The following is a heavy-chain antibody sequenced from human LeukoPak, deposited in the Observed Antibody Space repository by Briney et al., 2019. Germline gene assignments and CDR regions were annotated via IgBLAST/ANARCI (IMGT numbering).Heavy chain of an antibody. D-gene: IGHD1-26*01. Sequence: GGSLRLSCAASGFTFSSYGMSWVRQAPGKGLEWVSAISGSGGSTYYADSVKGRFTISRDNSKNTLYPQMNSLRAEDTAVYYCAKDLQTGATWPLGVDYWGQGTLVTVSS. CDR3: AKDLQTGATWPLGVDY. J-gene: IGHJ4*02. CDR2: ISGSGGST. CDR1: GFTFSSYG. V-gene: IGHV3-23*01.